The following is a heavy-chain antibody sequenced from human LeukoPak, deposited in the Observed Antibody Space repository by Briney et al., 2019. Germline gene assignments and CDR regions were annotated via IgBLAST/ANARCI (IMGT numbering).Heavy chain of an antibody. CDR3: ARQKYSSSWYVWFDP. J-gene: IGHJ5*02. V-gene: IGHV5-51*01. Sequence: GESLKISCKGSGYSFTSYWIGWVREMPGKGLEWLGIIYPGDSDTRYSPSFQGQVTISADKSISTAYLQWSSLKASDTAMYYCARQKYSSSWYVWFDPWGRGTLVTVSS. D-gene: IGHD6-13*01. CDR1: GYSFTSYW. CDR2: IYPGDSDT.